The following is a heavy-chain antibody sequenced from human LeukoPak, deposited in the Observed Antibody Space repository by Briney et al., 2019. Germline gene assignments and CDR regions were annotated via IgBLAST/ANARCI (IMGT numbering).Heavy chain of an antibody. V-gene: IGHV3-7*01. D-gene: IGHD3-10*01. Sequence: GGSLRLSCAASGFTFSSYWMSWVRQAPGKGLEWVANIKQDGSEKYYVDSVKGRFTISRDNAKNSLYLQMNSLRAEDTAVYYCARDKDVLLWFGELFLHLRYYFDYWGQGTLVTVSS. CDR1: GFTFSSYW. CDR3: ARDKDVLLWFGELFLHLRYYFDY. J-gene: IGHJ4*02. CDR2: IKQDGSEK.